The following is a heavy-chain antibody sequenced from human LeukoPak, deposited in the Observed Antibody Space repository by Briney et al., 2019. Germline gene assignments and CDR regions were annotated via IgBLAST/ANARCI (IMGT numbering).Heavy chain of an antibody. CDR1: GFTVSSNY. V-gene: IGHV3-15*01. J-gene: IGHJ4*02. CDR3: TTETGRLGELSPFDY. D-gene: IGHD3-16*02. CDR2: IKSKTDGGTT. Sequence: GGSLRLSCAASGFTVSSNYMSWVRQAPGKGLEWVGRIKSKTDGGTTDYAAPVKGRFTISRDDSQNTLHLQMNSLKTEDTAVYYCTTETGRLGELSPFDYWGQGTLVTVSS.